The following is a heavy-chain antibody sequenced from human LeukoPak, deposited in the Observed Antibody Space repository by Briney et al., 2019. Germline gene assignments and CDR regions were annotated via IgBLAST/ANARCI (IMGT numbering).Heavy chain of an antibody. Sequence: SETLSLTCTVSGGSLSSYYWSWIRQPPGKGLEWIGYIYYSGSTNYNPSLKSRVTISVDTSKNQFFLKLRSVTAADTAVYYCARGVWYYGSGSYFDYWGQGTLVTVSS. CDR2: IYYSGST. V-gene: IGHV4-59*01. CDR3: ARGVWYYGSGSYFDY. D-gene: IGHD3-10*01. CDR1: GGSLSSYY. J-gene: IGHJ4*02.